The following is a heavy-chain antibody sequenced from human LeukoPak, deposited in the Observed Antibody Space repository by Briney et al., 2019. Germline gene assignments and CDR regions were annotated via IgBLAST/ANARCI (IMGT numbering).Heavy chain of an antibody. CDR3: ARFGYSGWNLEY. CDR1: GFRFRDIW. V-gene: IGHV3-7*01. J-gene: IGHJ4*02. D-gene: IGHD5-12*01. CDR2: INQGGSVE. Sequence: GGSLRLSCAASGFRFRDIWMTWVRPAPGEGLGRVANINQGGSVEYYVDSVKGRFTTSRDDAKSSLYVQMNSLRDEDTAVYYCARFGYSGWNLEYWGQGTLVTVSS.